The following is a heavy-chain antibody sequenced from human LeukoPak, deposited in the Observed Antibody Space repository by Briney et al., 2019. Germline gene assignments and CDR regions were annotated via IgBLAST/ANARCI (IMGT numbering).Heavy chain of an antibody. CDR3: ARDFTGYGAMDV. V-gene: IGHV3-20*04. CDR2: ISWNGGST. Sequence: PGGSLRLSCAASGFTFDDYATLDDYAINWVRQAPGRGLEWVSGISWNGGSTVYADSVKGRFTISRDNAKNSLYLQMNSLRAEDTALYYCARDFTGYGAMDVWGQGTTVTVSS. D-gene: IGHD5-12*01. J-gene: IGHJ6*02. CDR1: GFTFDDYATLDDYA.